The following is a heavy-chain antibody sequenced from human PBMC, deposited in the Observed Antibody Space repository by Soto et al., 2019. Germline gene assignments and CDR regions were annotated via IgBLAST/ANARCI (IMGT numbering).Heavy chain of an antibody. Sequence: QLPLQESGPGLVKPSETLSLTCTVSGGSISSSSYYWGWIRHPPGKGLEWIGSIYYSGSTYYNPSLKSRVTISVDTSKNQFSLKLSSVTAADTAVYYCARPLIDSGSSGGWFDPWGQGTLVTVSS. CDR2: IYYSGST. CDR3: ARPLIDSGSSGGWFDP. J-gene: IGHJ5*02. CDR1: GGSISSSSYY. D-gene: IGHD6-6*01. V-gene: IGHV4-39*01.